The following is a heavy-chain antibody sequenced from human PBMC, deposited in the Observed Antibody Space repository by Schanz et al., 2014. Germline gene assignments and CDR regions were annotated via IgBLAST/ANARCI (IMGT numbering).Heavy chain of an antibody. Sequence: VQLEQSGAEVKKPGSSVKVSCKASGGTFSSFGINWVRQAPGQGLEWMGWISAYTNNTNYAQKVQGRVTMTTDTSTGTAYMELRSLRSDDTALYYCTRGGYSDALRACAVWGQGTMVTVSS. J-gene: IGHJ3*01. D-gene: IGHD5-18*01. CDR2: ISAYTNNT. CDR1: GGTFSSFG. V-gene: IGHV1-18*01. CDR3: TRGGYSDALRACAV.